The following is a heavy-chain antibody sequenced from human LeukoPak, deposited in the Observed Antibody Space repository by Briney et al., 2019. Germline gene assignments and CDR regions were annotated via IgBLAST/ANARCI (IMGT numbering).Heavy chain of an antibody. CDR3: AKDYYDNSGLGY. V-gene: IGHV3-30*02. Sequence: GGSLRLSCAASGFTFTSYGMHWVRQAPGKGLEWVAFIRYDGSNKYYADSVKGRFTISRDNSKNTLYLQMNSLRAEDTAVYYCAKDYYDNSGLGYSGQGTLVTVSS. CDR1: GFTFTSYG. CDR2: IRYDGSNK. J-gene: IGHJ4*02. D-gene: IGHD3-22*01.